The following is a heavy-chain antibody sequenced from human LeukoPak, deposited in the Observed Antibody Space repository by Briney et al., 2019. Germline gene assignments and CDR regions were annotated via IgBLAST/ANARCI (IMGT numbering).Heavy chain of an antibody. CDR3: ARDYGAGSYYTPIDY. V-gene: IGHV1-18*01. CDR1: GYTFTSYG. D-gene: IGHD3-10*01. CDR2: ISAYNGNT. Sequence: GASVKVSCKASGYTFTSYGISWVRQAPGQGLEWMGWISAYNGNTNYAQKLQGRVTMTTDTSTSTAYMELRSLRSDATAVYYCARDYGAGSYYTPIDYWGQGTLVTVSS. J-gene: IGHJ4*02.